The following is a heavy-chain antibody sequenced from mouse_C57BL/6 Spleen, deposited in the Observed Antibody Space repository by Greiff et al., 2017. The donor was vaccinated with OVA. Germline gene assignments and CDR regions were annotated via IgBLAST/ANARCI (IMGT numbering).Heavy chain of an antibody. V-gene: IGHV1-18*01. CDR1: GYTFTDYN. CDR2: INPNNGGT. CDR3: ARRLYYYGSTPFAY. D-gene: IGHD1-1*01. Sequence: VQLQQSGPELVKPGASVKIPCKASGYTFTDYNMDWVKQSHGKSLEWIGDINPNNGGTIYNQKFKGKATLTVDKSSSTAYMELRSLTSEDTAVYYCARRLYYYGSTPFAYWGQGTLVTVSA. J-gene: IGHJ3*01.